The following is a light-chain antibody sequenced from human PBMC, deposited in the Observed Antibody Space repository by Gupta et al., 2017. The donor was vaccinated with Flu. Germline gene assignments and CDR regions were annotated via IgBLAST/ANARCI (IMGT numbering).Light chain of an antibody. CDR2: DNN. Sequence: TVTITCSGSSSNIGNNYVSWYQQLPGTAPKLLLYDNNKRPSVTPDRFSGSKSDTSATLAINGLQAGDEADYYCATWDSRMGVVVFGGGTKLTVL. CDR3: ATWDSRMGVVV. CDR1: SSNIGNNY. V-gene: IGLV1-51*02. J-gene: IGLJ2*01.